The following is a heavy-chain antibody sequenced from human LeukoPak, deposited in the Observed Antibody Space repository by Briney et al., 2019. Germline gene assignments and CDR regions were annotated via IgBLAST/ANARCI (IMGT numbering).Heavy chain of an antibody. J-gene: IGHJ4*02. V-gene: IGHV4-34*01. CDR3: PRGSLGYCSSTSCYFDY. Sequence: SETLSLTCAVYGGSFSGYYWSWIRQPPGKGLGWSGEINHSGSTNYNPSLKSRVTISLDKTKNKFSLNLRSVTSADTAVYYFPRGSLGYCSSTSCYFDYWGQGTLVTVSS. CDR2: INHSGST. CDR1: GGSFSGYY. D-gene: IGHD2-2*01.